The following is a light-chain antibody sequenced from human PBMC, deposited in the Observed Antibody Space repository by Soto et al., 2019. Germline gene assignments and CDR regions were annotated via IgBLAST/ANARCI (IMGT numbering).Light chain of an antibody. CDR3: SSYAGINNLGV. CDR2: EVN. CDR1: SSDVGGYKY. Sequence: QSALTQPPSASGSPGQSVTISCTGTSSDVGGYKYVSWYQQHPDKAPKLMIFEVNKRPSGVPDRFSGSKSGNTASLTVSGLQAEGEADYYCSSYAGINNLGVFGTGTKVTVL. V-gene: IGLV2-8*01. J-gene: IGLJ1*01.